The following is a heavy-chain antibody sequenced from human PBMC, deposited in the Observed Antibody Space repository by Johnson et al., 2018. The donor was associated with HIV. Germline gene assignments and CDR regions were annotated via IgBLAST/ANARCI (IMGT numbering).Heavy chain of an antibody. CDR2: VNWNGGST. J-gene: IGHJ3*02. CDR3: ASGDELGDDAFDI. V-gene: IGHV3-20*04. D-gene: IGHD7-27*01. CDR1: GFMFSNYG. Sequence: VQLVESGGGVVQPGGSLRLSCAASGFMFSNYGMYWVRQAPGKGLEWVSGVNWNGGSTGYADSVKGRFTISRDNAKNSLYLQMNSLRAEDTALYYCASGDELGDDAFDIWGQGTMVTVSS.